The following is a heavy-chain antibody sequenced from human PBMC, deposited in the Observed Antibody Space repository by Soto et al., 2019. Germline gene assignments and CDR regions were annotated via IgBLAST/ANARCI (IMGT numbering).Heavy chain of an antibody. CDR1: GGTFSSYA. D-gene: IGHD6-13*01. CDR3: GRTNSSSWYAGYFQH. J-gene: IGHJ1*01. V-gene: IGHV1-69*12. CDR2: IIPIFGTA. Sequence: QVQLVQSGAEVKKPGSSVKVSCKASGGTFSSYAISWVRQAPGQGLEWMGGIIPIFGTANYAQKLQGRVTITADESTSTADMELNTLRSEDTAVYYCGRTNSSSWYAGYFQHWGHGTLVTASS.